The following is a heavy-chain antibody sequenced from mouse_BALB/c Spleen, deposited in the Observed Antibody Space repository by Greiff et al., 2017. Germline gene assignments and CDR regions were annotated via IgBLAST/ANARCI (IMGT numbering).Heavy chain of an antibody. V-gene: IGHV1S56*01. Sequence: QVQLQQSGPELVKPGASVRISCKASGYTFTSYYIHWVKQRPGQGLEWIGWIYPGNVNTKYNEKFKGKATLTADKSSSTAYMQLSSLTSEDSAVYFCAREDYGSSFDYWGQGTTLTVSS. CDR3: AREDYGSSFDY. J-gene: IGHJ2*01. CDR1: GYTFTSYY. CDR2: IYPGNVNT. D-gene: IGHD1-1*01.